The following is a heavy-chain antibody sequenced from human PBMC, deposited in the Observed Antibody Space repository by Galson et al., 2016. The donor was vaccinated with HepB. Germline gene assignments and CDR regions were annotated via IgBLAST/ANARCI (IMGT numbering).Heavy chain of an antibody. V-gene: IGHV3-48*02. D-gene: IGHD2-2*01. CDR3: ARGYCSSTGPCGMDV. CDR1: GFTFSSFS. CDR2: ISSSSDTI. J-gene: IGHJ6*02. Sequence: SLRLSCAVSGFTFSSFSMNWVRQAPGKGLEWVSYISSSSDTIYYSDAVKGRFTISRDNANNSLYLQINSLRDGDTAVYYCARGYCSSTGPCGMDVWGQGTTVTVS.